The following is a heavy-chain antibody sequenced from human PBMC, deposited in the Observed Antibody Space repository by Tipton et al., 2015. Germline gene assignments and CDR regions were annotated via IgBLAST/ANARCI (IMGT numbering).Heavy chain of an antibody. J-gene: IGHJ6*02. Sequence: TLSLTCTVSGGSVTSGSYYWSWIRQPPGKGLEWIGYISYTDGAHYNPSLKSRVTISVDTSKSQFFLKLSSVTAADTAVYYCARDLEHGMDVWGQGTTVTVSS. CDR2: ISYTDGA. CDR1: GGSVTSGSYY. D-gene: IGHD5-24*01. V-gene: IGHV4-61*01. CDR3: ARDLEHGMDV.